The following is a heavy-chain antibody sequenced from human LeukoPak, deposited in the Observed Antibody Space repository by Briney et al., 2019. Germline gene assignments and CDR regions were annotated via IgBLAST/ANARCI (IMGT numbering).Heavy chain of an antibody. CDR2: ISSSSSYI. D-gene: IGHD2-2*01. V-gene: IGHV3-21*01. J-gene: IGHJ4*02. Sequence: GGSLRLSCAPSGFTFSSYSMNWVRQAPGNGLEWVSSISSSSSYIYYADSVKGRFTISRDNAKNSLYLQMNGLRAEDTAVYYCARDLVEYQLLAFDYWGQGTLVTVSS. CDR3: ARDLVEYQLLAFDY. CDR1: GFTFSSYS.